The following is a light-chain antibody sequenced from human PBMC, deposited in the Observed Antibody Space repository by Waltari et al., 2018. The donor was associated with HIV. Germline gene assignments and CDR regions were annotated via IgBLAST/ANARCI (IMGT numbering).Light chain of an antibody. J-gene: IGLJ2*01. CDR1: SSDVGGYNY. Sequence: QSALTQPPSASGSPGQSVTISCTGTSSDVGGYNYVSWYQQHPGKAPKFMIYEVSKRPSGVPDRFSGSKSGNTASLTVSGLQAEDEADYYCSSYAGSNNFGVFGGGTKLTVL. CDR2: EVS. V-gene: IGLV2-8*01. CDR3: SSYAGSNNFGV.